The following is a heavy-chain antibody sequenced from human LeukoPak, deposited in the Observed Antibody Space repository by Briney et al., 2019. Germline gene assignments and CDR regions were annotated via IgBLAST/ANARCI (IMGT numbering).Heavy chain of an antibody. CDR2: IYNAVT. J-gene: IGHJ6*03. CDR3: AKGYGWEASYYYMDV. CDR1: GFAVSNNY. V-gene: IGHV3-53*05. D-gene: IGHD1-26*01. Sequence: GGSLRLSCTASGFAVSNNYMSWVRQAPGKGLEWVSLIYNAVTYADSVKGRFTISRDNSKNTLYLQMNSLRVEDTAVYYCAKGYGWEASYYYMDVWGKGTTVTISS.